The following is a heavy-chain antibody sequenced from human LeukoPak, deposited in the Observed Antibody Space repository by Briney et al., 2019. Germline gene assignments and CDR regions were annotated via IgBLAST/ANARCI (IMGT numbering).Heavy chain of an antibody. D-gene: IGHD3-10*01. CDR3: ATGTYYYGY. CDR2: IKQDGSEK. J-gene: IGHJ4*02. CDR1: GFTFSNYW. V-gene: IGHV3-7*03. Sequence: GGSLRLSCAASGFTFSNYWMSWVRQAPGKGLEWVANIKQDGSEKYYVDSVKGRFTITRDNAKNSLYLQMNSLRAEDTAVYYCATGTYYYGYWGQGMLVTVSS.